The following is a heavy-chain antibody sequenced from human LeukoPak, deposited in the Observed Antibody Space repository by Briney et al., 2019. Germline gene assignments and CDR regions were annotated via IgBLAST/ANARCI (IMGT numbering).Heavy chain of an antibody. Sequence: PGGSLRLSCAASGLTFSDSLIHSVRQASGKGLEWVGRIRGKADSYATGYAASVKGRFIVSRDDSRNTAYLQMNSLTTEDTALYYCSRQLSGTGATDYWGQGTLVTASS. CDR2: IRGKADSYAT. J-gene: IGHJ4*02. V-gene: IGHV3-73*01. D-gene: IGHD1-1*01. CDR1: GLTFSDSL. CDR3: SRQLSGTGATDY.